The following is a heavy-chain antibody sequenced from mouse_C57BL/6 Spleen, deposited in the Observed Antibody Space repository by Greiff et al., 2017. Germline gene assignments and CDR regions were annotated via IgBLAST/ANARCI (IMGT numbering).Heavy chain of an antibody. Sequence: QVQLKQPGAELVRPGSSVKLSCKASGYTFTSYWMHWVKQRPIQGLEWIGNIDPSDSETHYNQKFKDKATLTVDKSSSTAYMQLSSLTSENSAVYYCARGHYGSSYFDVWGTGTTVTVSS. J-gene: IGHJ1*03. CDR3: ARGHYGSSYFDV. CDR2: IDPSDSET. V-gene: IGHV1-52*01. D-gene: IGHD1-1*01. CDR1: GYTFTSYW.